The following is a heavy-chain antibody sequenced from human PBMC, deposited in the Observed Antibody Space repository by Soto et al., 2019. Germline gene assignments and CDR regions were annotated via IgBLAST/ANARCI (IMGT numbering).Heavy chain of an antibody. Sequence: GESLKISCAGSGYSFSNYWIGWVRQVPGKGLEWMGIIYPGGSDTRYSPSFQGQVTISADKSISTAYLQWRSLKASDSAMYYCARSRITGSTWTFDYWGQETLVTVS. V-gene: IGHV5-51*01. CDR3: ARSRITGSTWTFDY. J-gene: IGHJ4*02. CDR1: GYSFSNYW. CDR2: IYPGGSDT. D-gene: IGHD1-20*01.